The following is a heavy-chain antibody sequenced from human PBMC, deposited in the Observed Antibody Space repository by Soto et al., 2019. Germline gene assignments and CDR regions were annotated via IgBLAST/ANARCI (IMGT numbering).Heavy chain of an antibody. Sequence: QVQLVQSGAEVKNPGASVKVSCKTSGYTFTKYGVGWVRQAPGQGLEWMGWISGSSGNANYAEKVQGRITLTTDPSTSTAYIELRSLRSDDTAVYYCAREMAGLGGEYDSWGQGTLVTVSS. CDR3: AREMAGLGGEYDS. J-gene: IGHJ4*02. D-gene: IGHD3-16*01. V-gene: IGHV1-18*01. CDR1: GYTFTKYG. CDR2: ISGSSGNA.